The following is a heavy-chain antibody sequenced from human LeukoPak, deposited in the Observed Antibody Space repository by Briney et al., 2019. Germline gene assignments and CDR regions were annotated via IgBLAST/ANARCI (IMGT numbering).Heavy chain of an antibody. CDR3: ARVMGITMVRGVIEY. D-gene: IGHD3-10*01. CDR2: INPSGGST. J-gene: IGHJ4*02. V-gene: IGHV1-46*01. CDR1: GYTFTSYY. Sequence: ASVKVSCKASGYTFTSYYMHWVRQAPGQGLEWMGIINPSGGSTSYAQKFQGRVTMTRDTSTSTVYMELSSLRSDDTAVYYCARVMGITMVRGVIEYWGQGTLVTVSS.